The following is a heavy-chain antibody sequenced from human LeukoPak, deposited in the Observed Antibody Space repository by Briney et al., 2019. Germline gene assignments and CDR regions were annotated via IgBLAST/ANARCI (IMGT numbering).Heavy chain of an antibody. V-gene: IGHV3-23*01. CDR3: AKDATGFSDFDY. Sequence: GGSLRLSCAASGFTFSSYSMNWVRQAPGKGLEWVSGISGSGGRTYYADSVKGRFTISRDNSKNTLYLQMNNLRADDTAVYYCAKDATGFSDFDYWGQGTLVTVSS. J-gene: IGHJ4*02. CDR1: GFTFSSYS. CDR2: ISGSGGRT. D-gene: IGHD3-9*01.